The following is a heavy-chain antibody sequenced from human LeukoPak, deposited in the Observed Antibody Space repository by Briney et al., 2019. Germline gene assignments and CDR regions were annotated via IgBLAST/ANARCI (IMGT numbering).Heavy chain of an antibody. J-gene: IGHJ4*02. CDR3: ARAGNIVVVTAVHDY. D-gene: IGHD2-21*02. V-gene: IGHV1-18*01. Sequence: ASVKVSCKASGYTFTSYGISWVRQAPGQGLEWMGWISAYNGNTNYAQKLQGRVTMTTDTSTSTAYMELRSLRSDDTAVYYCARAGNIVVVTAVHDYWGQGTLVTVSS. CDR1: GYTFTSYG. CDR2: ISAYNGNT.